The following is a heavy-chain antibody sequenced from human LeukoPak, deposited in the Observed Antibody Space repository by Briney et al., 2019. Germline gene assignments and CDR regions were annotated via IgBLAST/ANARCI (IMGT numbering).Heavy chain of an antibody. D-gene: IGHD1-1*01. V-gene: IGHV1-18*01. J-gene: IGHJ4*02. CDR1: GYTFTSYG. CDR2: ISGHNGNT. CDR3: ARDWNDSDRAYYFDY. Sequence: ASVKVSCKASGYTFTSYGISWVRQAPGQGLEWMGWISGHNGNTNYAQKLQGRVTMTTDTSTSTAYMDLRSLRSDDTAVYYCARDWNDSDRAYYFDYWGQGTLVTVSS.